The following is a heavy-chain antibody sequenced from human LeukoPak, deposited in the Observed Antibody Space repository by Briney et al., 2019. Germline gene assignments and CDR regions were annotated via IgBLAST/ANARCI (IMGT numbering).Heavy chain of an antibody. D-gene: IGHD2-21*02. CDR1: GGSISRYS. J-gene: IGHJ3*02. Sequence: LSLTCIVSGGSISRYSWNWIRQSPGKGLEWVSGISWNSGSIGYADSVKGRFTISRDNAKNSLYLQMNSLRAEDTALYYCAKDTSYCGGDCYSGAGAFDIWGQGTMVTVSS. CDR3: AKDTSYCGGDCYSGAGAFDI. V-gene: IGHV3-9*01. CDR2: ISWNSGSI.